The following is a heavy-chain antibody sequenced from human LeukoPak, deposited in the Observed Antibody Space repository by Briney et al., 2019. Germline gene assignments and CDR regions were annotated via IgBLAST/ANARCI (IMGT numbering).Heavy chain of an antibody. D-gene: IGHD5-12*01. J-gene: IGHJ4*02. CDR2: IGSTITNI. CDR1: GFTFSTYA. CDR3: AKRLSGYDWD. V-gene: IGHV3-23*01. Sequence: PGGSLRLSCAASGFTFSTYAMSWVRQAPGKGLEWVSSIGSTITNIYYADSVKGRFTISRDNSKKTLFLQMNSLRAEDTAVYYCAKRLSGYDWDWGQGILVTVSS.